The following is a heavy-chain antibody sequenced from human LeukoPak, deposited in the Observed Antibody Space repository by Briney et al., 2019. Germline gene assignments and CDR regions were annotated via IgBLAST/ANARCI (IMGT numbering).Heavy chain of an antibody. J-gene: IGHJ4*02. Sequence: GASVKVSCKASGYTFTGHYMHWVRQAPGQGLEWMGWINPNSGGTIYAQNFQGRVTMTRDTSISTAYMELSRLKASDTAMYYCAIHGGYSSGWSEIIFDYWGQGTLVTVSS. CDR2: INPNSGGT. CDR1: GYTFTGHY. CDR3: AIHGGYSSGWSEIIFDY. D-gene: IGHD6-19*01. V-gene: IGHV1-2*02.